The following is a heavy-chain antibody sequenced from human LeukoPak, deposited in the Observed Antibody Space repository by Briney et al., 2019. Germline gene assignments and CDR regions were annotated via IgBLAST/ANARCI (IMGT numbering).Heavy chain of an antibody. J-gene: IGHJ4*02. CDR3: TRTGSTGGY. V-gene: IGHV4-61*01. Sequence: SETLSLTCTVSGGSVSGGNYYCSWIRQSPGKGLEWIGDIRYSGSTVYNPSLKSRVTMSIDTSKNQFSLNLSSATAADTAVYYCTRTGSTGGYWGQGTLVTVSS. CDR2: IRYSGST. CDR1: GGSVSGGNYY. D-gene: IGHD1-7*01.